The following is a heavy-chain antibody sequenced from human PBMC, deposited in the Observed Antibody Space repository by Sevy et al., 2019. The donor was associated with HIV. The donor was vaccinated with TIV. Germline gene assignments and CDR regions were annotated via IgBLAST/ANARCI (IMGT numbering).Heavy chain of an antibody. CDR2: LSFGCGEI. V-gene: IGHV3-23*01. Sequence: GGSLSLSCAASGFTFSKYSMSWVRQPPGKGLEWVSTLSFGCGEINYADSVKGRFTISRDNSKSSVYLQMNNLRPEDTAVYYCAREGCTKPHDYRGQGTLVTVSS. D-gene: IGHD2-8*01. CDR3: AREGCTKPHDY. J-gene: IGHJ4*02. CDR1: GFTFSKYS.